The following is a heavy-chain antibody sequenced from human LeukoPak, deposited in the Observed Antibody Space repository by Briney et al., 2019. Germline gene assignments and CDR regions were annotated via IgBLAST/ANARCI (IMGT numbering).Heavy chain of an antibody. D-gene: IGHD5-18*01. CDR1: GGFFSGYY. J-gene: IGHJ4*02. CDR3: ARGGFGYSYGDGLDY. V-gene: IGHV4-34*01. Sequence: SETLSLTCAVYGGFFSGYYWSWIRQPPGKGLEWIGEINHSGSTNYNPSLKSRVTISVDTSKNQFSLKLSSVTAADTAVYYCARGGFGYSYGDGLDYWGQGTLVTVSS. CDR2: INHSGST.